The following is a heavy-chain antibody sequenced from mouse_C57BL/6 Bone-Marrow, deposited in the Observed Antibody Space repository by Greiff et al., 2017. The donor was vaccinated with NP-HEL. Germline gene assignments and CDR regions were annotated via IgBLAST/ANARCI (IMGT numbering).Heavy chain of an antibody. J-gene: IGHJ2*01. D-gene: IGHD1-1*01. CDR1: GYTFTSYW. V-gene: IGHV1-50*01. Sequence: QVQLQQPGAELVKPGASVKLSCKASGYTFTSYWMQWVKQRPGQGLEWIGEIDPSDSYTNYNQKFKGKATLTVNTSSSTAYMQLSSLTSENSAVYYCAIYGSSLYSFDYWGQGTTLTVSS. CDR3: AIYGSSLYSFDY. CDR2: IDPSDSYT.